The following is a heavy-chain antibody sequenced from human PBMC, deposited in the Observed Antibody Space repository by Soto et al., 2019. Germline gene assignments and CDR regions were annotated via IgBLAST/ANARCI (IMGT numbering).Heavy chain of an antibody. J-gene: IGHJ6*02. CDR3: ARDWGDGYNFDYYYGMDV. CDR1: GFTFSSYC. CDR2: IWYDGSNK. V-gene: IGHV3-33*01. Sequence: PGGSLRLSCAASGFTFSSYCMHWVRQAPGKGLGWVAVIWYDGSNKYYADSVKGRFTISRDNSKNTLYLQMNSLRAEDTAVYYCARDWGDGYNFDYYYGMDVWGQGTTVTVSS. D-gene: IGHD5-12*01.